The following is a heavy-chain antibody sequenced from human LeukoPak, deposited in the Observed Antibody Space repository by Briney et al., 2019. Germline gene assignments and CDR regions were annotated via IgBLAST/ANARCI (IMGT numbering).Heavy chain of an antibody. Sequence: SETLSLTCTVSGGSISSGSYYWSWIRQPAGKGLEGIGRIYTSGSTNYNPSLKSRVTVSVDTSKNQFSLKLSSVTAADTAVYYCAGGRSSSWYGDAFDIWGQGTMVTVSS. V-gene: IGHV4-61*02. CDR1: GGSISSGSYY. CDR2: IYTSGST. J-gene: IGHJ3*02. CDR3: AGGRSSSWYGDAFDI. D-gene: IGHD6-13*01.